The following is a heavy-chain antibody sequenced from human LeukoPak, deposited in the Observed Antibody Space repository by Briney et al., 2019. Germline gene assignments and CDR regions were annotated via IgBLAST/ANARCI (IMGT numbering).Heavy chain of an antibody. J-gene: IGHJ4*02. Sequence: GRSLRLSCAASGFTFSSYGMHWVRQAPGKGLEWVAVISYDGSNKYYADSVKGRFTISRDNSKNTLYLQMNSLRAEDTAVYYCANYDSRVDWGQGTLVTVSS. V-gene: IGHV3-30*18. D-gene: IGHD3-22*01. CDR1: GFTFSSYG. CDR2: ISYDGSNK. CDR3: ANYDSRVD.